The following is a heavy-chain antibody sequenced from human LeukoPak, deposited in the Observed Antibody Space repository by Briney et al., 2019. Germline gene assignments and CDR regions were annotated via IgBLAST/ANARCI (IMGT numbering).Heavy chain of an antibody. D-gene: IGHD4-11*01. J-gene: IGHJ6*03. CDR3: AKGADLQPGYMDV. CDR2: ISGSGGST. CDR1: GFTFSNYA. V-gene: IGHV3-23*01. Sequence: GGSLRLSCAGSGFTFSNYAMTWVRQTPGQGLQWVSAISGSGGSTYYANSVKGRFAISRDNSKNTLYLQMNSLRAEDTAVYYCAKGADLQPGYMDVWGKGTTVAVSS.